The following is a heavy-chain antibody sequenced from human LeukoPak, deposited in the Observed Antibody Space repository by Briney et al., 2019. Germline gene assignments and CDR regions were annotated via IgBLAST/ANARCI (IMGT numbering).Heavy chain of an antibody. V-gene: IGHV1-2*02. CDR2: INLKSGGT. CDR3: ASDQFFQN. CDR1: GYTFTYYY. J-gene: IGHJ1*01. Sequence: GASVKVSCKASGYTFTYYYMQWVRQAPGQGPEWMGWINLKSGGTKYAQKFQGRVTMTRDTSISTAYMELSTMTFDDTAVYYCASDQFFQNWGQGTQVTVSS.